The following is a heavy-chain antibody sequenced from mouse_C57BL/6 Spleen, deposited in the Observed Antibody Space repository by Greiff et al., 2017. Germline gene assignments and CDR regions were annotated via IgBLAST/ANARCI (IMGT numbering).Heavy chain of an antibody. CDR1: GYSFTSYY. CDR3: ARSTTAQAAWFAY. Sequence: QVQLQQSGPELVKPGASVKISCKASGYSFTSYYIHWVKQRPGQGLEWIGWIYPGSGNTKYNEKFKGKATLTADTSSSTAYMQLSSLTSEDSAVYYCARSTTAQAAWFAYWGQGTLVTVSA. V-gene: IGHV1-66*01. D-gene: IGHD3-2*02. J-gene: IGHJ3*01. CDR2: IYPGSGNT.